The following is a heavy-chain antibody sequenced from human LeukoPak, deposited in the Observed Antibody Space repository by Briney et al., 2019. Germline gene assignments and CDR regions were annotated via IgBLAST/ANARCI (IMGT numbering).Heavy chain of an antibody. CDR2: FDPEDGET. Sequence: ASVKVSFKVSGYTLTELSMHWVRQAPGKGLEWMGGFDPEDGETTYAQKFQGRVTMTEDTSTDTAYMELSSLRSEDTAVYYCATDVIVVPAASDAFDIWGQGTMVTVSS. V-gene: IGHV1-24*01. CDR1: GYTLTELS. CDR3: ATDVIVVPAASDAFDI. J-gene: IGHJ3*02. D-gene: IGHD2-2*01.